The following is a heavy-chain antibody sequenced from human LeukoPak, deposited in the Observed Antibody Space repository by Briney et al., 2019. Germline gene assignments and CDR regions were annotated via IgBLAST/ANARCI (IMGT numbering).Heavy chain of an antibody. CDR1: GFTFSSYA. CDR3: ARQYYYDSTRRSAFDI. Sequence: GGSLRLSCAASGFTFSSYAMSWVRQAPGKGLEWVSAISGSGGSTYYADSVKGRFTISRDNSKNTLYLQMNSLRAEDTAVYYCARQYYYDSTRRSAFDIWGQGTMVTVSS. CDR2: ISGSGGST. V-gene: IGHV3-23*01. D-gene: IGHD3-22*01. J-gene: IGHJ3*02.